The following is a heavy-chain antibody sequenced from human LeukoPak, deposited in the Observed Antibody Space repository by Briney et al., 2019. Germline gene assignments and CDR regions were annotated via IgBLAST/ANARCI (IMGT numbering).Heavy chain of an antibody. V-gene: IGHV3-23*01. Sequence: PGGSLRLSCAASGFTFSSYAMSWVRQAPGKGLEWVSAISGSGGSTYYADSVKGRLAISRDNTKNPLYLQMNSLRAEDTAVYYCARRGDTAMVTIDYGGQGTLVTVSS. CDR3: ARRGDTAMVTIDY. J-gene: IGHJ4*02. CDR2: ISGSGGST. D-gene: IGHD5-18*01. CDR1: GFTFSSYA.